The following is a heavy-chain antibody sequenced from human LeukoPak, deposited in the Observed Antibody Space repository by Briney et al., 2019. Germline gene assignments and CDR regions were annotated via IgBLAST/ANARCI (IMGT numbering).Heavy chain of an antibody. J-gene: IGHJ5*02. CDR2: INANVINT. Sequence: GGSLRLSCAVSGVAFNFYAMRWVRQAPGKGLQWVSTINANVINTYYATSVRRRFTISVNNSKDTLYLQLNILIAEDTSIYFSAKPISGGLAVSADWFDPWGQGTLVTVSS. V-gene: IGHV3-23*01. CDR1: GVAFNFYA. CDR3: AKPISGGLAVSADWFDP. D-gene: IGHD6-19*01.